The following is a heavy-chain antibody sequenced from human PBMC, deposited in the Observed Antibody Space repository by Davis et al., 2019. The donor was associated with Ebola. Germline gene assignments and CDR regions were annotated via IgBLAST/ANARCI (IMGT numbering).Heavy chain of an antibody. Sequence: AASVKVSCKASGGTFSSYAISWVRQAPGQGLEWMGGIIPIFGTANYAQKFQGRVTITADESTSTAYMELSSLRSEDTAVYYCARAGIAARGWFDPWGQGTLVTVSS. V-gene: IGHV1-69*13. J-gene: IGHJ5*02. CDR2: IIPIFGTA. D-gene: IGHD6-6*01. CDR3: ARAGIAARGWFDP. CDR1: GGTFSSYA.